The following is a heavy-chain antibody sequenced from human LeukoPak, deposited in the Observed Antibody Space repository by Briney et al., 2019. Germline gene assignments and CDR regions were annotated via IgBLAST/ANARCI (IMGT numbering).Heavy chain of an antibody. CDR1: GYTFTSYG. CDR3: ARVVRSATHGVPAAMLDI. V-gene: IGHV1-18*01. Sequence: GASVKVSCKASGYTFTSYGISWVRQAPGQGLEWMGWISAYNGNTNYAQKLQGRVTMTTDTSTSTAYMELRSLRSDDTAVYYCARVVRSATHGVPAAMLDIWGQGTMVTVSS. D-gene: IGHD2-2*01. CDR2: ISAYNGNT. J-gene: IGHJ3*02.